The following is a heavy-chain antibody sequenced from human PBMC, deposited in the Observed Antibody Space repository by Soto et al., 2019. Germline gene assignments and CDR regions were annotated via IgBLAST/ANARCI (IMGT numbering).Heavy chain of an antibody. D-gene: IGHD3-22*01. V-gene: IGHV3-48*01. CDR2: ISSGSSTI. J-gene: IGHJ4*02. CDR1: GFTFSSYS. CDR3: APHSGYYDY. Sequence: EVQLVESGGGLVQPGGSLRLSCAASGFTFSSYSMNCVRQAPGKGLEWVSYISSGSSTIFYADSVKGRFTISRDNAKNSLYLQMNSLRAEDTAVYYCAPHSGYYDYWGQGTLVTVSS.